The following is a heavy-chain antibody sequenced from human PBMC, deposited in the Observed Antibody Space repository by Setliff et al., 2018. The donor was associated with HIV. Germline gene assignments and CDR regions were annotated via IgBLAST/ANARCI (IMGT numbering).Heavy chain of an antibody. V-gene: IGHV4-39*01. CDR1: GGSISSSSYY. Sequence: PSETLSLTCTVSGGSISSSSYYWGWIRQPPGKGLEWIGNIYYSGSTYYNPSLKSRVTISVDTSENQFSLRLNSVTAADTAVYYCARYRYYYDSSGYGRWFDPWCQGTLVTVSS. D-gene: IGHD3-22*01. J-gene: IGHJ5*02. CDR2: IYYSGST. CDR3: ARYRYYYDSSGYGRWFDP.